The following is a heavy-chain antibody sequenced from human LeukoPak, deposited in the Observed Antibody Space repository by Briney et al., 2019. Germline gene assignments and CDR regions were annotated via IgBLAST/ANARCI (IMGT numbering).Heavy chain of an antibody. V-gene: IGHV3-30*03. CDR1: TFTFNNYG. D-gene: IGHD6-19*01. J-gene: IGHJ4*02. CDR2: ITADGGVK. Sequence: SLRLSCVTSTFTFNNYGMHWVRQAPGKGLEWVAGITADGGVKHYTYSVKGRVILSGDDSKNTVYLEMNMVKVEDTAVYYVAREATWGQWYFHQWGRRIAVIV. CDR3: AREATWGQWYFHQ.